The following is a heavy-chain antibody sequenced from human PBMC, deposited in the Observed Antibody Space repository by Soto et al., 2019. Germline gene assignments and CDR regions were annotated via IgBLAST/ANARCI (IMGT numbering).Heavy chain of an antibody. CDR3: ARDLATVTSKYYYYGMDV. CDR1: GYTFTSYY. J-gene: IGHJ6*02. Sequence: APVKVSCKASGYTFTSYYMHWVRQAPGQGLEWMGIINPSGGSTSYAQKFQGRVTMTRDTSTSTVYMELSSLRSEDTAVYYCARDLATVTSKYYYYGMDVWGQGTTVTVSS. D-gene: IGHD4-4*01. V-gene: IGHV1-46*01. CDR2: INPSGGST.